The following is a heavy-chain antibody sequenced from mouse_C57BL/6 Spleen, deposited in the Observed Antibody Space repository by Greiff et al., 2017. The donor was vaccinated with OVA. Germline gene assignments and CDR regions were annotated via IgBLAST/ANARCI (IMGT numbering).Heavy chain of an antibody. D-gene: IGHD4-1*01. Sequence: VQLQQPGAELVKPGASVKLSCKASGYTFTSYWMQWVKQRPGQGLEWIGEIDPSDSYTNYNQKFKGKATLTVDTASSTAYMQLSSLTSEDSAVYYCARSPPNFGYFDYWGQGTTLTVSS. V-gene: IGHV1-50*01. CDR3: ARSPPNFGYFDY. CDR1: GYTFTSYW. J-gene: IGHJ2*01. CDR2: IDPSDSYT.